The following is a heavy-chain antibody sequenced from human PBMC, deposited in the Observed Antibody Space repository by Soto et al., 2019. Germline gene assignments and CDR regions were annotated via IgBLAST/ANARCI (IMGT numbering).Heavy chain of an antibody. V-gene: IGHV1-69*04. CDR1: GGTFSSFV. D-gene: IGHD3-10*01. CDR2: VIPILDIP. J-gene: IGHJ5*02. CDR3: ARGNYYGSGRAGNWFDP. Sequence: QVQLVQSGAEVKKPGSSVKVSCKASGGTFSSFVVNWVRQAPGQGLEWMGRVIPILDIPNYAQKFQGRVTITADRSTAKGYMELSSLRSGDTAVYYCARGNYYGSGRAGNWFDPWGQGTLVTVSS.